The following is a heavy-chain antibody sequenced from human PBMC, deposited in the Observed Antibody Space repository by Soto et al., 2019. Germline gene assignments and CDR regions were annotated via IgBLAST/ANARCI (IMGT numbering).Heavy chain of an antibody. Sequence: QVPLQESGPGLVKPSQTLSLTCNVSGGSISGGRYYWNWIRQHPGKGMEWIGNIYDSWITYYNPSLKSLVIISEDTSKNQFSLRLSSVTDADTAVYYCTRDRGFGMDVWGQGTTVTVSS. CDR1: GGSISGGRYY. CDR2: IYDSWIT. V-gene: IGHV4-31*01. CDR3: TRDRGFGMDV. J-gene: IGHJ6*02.